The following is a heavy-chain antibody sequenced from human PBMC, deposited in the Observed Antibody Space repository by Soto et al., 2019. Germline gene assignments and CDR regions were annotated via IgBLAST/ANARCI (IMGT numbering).Heavy chain of an antibody. J-gene: IGHJ6*02. Sequence: SETLSLTCTVSGGSISSYYWSWIRQPPGKGLEWIGYIYYSGSTNYHPSLKSRVTISVDTSKNQFSLKLSSVTAADTAVYYCARDIAVAGTFSYYYGMDVWGQGTTVTVSS. CDR3: ARDIAVAGTFSYYYGMDV. CDR1: GGSISSYY. D-gene: IGHD6-19*01. V-gene: IGHV4-59*01. CDR2: IYYSGST.